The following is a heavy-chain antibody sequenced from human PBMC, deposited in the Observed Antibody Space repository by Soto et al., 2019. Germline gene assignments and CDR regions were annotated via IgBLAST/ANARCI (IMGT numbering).Heavy chain of an antibody. D-gene: IGHD2-15*01. CDR3: ATKPPSAGYCSGGSCPKIRFDY. V-gene: IGHV3-21*04. CDR1: GFTFSSYS. J-gene: IGHJ4*02. CDR2: ITSSSSYI. Sequence: PGGSLILSCAASGFTFSSYSMNWVRQAPGKGLEWVSSITSSSSYIYYADSVKGRFTISRDNAKNSLYLQMNSLRAEDTAVYYCATKPPSAGYCSGGSCPKIRFDYWGQGTLVTVSS.